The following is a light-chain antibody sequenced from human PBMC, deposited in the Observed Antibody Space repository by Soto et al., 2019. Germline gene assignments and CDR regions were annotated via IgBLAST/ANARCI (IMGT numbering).Light chain of an antibody. J-gene: IGLJ3*02. CDR1: XSNIGAGYD. CDR3: QSYDSSLSCWV. Sequence: QSVLTQPPSVSGAPGQRVTISCTGXXSNIGAGYDVHWYQQLPGTAPKLLIYGNSNRPSGVPDRFSGSKSGTSASLAITGLQAEDEADYYCQSYDSSLSCWVFGGGTKLTVL. CDR2: GNS. V-gene: IGLV1-40*01.